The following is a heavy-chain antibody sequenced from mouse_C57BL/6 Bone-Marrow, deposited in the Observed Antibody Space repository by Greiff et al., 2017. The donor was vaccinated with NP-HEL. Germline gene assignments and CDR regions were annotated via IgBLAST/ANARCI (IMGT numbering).Heavy chain of an antibody. J-gene: IGHJ3*01. CDR3: ARDGYYVTWFAY. D-gene: IGHD2-3*01. Sequence: VQLQQPGAELVKPGASVKLSCKASGYTFTSYWMQWVKQRPGQGLEWIGEIDPSDSYTNYNQKFKGNATLTVDTSSSTAYMQLISLTSEDSAVYYCARDGYYVTWFAYWGQGTLVTVSA. CDR1: GYTFTSYW. V-gene: IGHV1-50*01. CDR2: IDPSDSYT.